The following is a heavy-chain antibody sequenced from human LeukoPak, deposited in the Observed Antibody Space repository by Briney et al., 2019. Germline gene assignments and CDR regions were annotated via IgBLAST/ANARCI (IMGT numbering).Heavy chain of an antibody. CDR1: GFTFSNYS. J-gene: IGHJ6*03. CDR2: ITSTGGTI. CDR3: AREIRSSTWYYYYMDV. D-gene: IGHD2-2*01. V-gene: IGHV3-11*01. Sequence: GGSLRLSCAASGFTFSNYSMNWIRQAPGKGLEWVSSITSTGGTIYSAASVRGRFTFSRDNAKNSLFLQMNSLTAEDTAVYVCAREIRSSTWYYYYMDVWGKGTTVIVSS.